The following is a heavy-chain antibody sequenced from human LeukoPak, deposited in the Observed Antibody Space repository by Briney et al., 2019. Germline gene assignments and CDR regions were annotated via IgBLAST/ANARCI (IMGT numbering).Heavy chain of an antibody. Sequence: ASVKVSCKASGYTFTGYYMHWVRQAPGQGLEWMGRINPNSGGTNYAQKFQGRVTMTRDTSISTAYMELSRLRSDDTAVYYCARPMRGDGYNFQYFQHWGQGTLDTVSS. J-gene: IGHJ1*01. V-gene: IGHV1-2*06. D-gene: IGHD5-24*01. CDR1: GYTFTGYY. CDR3: ARPMRGDGYNFQYFQH. CDR2: INPNSGGT.